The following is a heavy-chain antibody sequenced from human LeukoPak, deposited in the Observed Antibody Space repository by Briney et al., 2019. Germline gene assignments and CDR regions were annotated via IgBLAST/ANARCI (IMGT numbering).Heavy chain of an antibody. CDR1: GDSISSGDYY. CDR3: ASLTTVYSGYGARHPYVEY. V-gene: IGHV4-61*02. Sequence: SETLSLTCTVSGDSISSGDYYWSWIRQPAGKGLEWIGRISSSGSTNYNPSLKSRVTISVDTSKNQFSLKLSSVTAADTAVYYCASLTTVYSGYGARHPYVEYWGQGTLVTVSS. D-gene: IGHD5-12*01. CDR2: ISSSGST. J-gene: IGHJ4*02.